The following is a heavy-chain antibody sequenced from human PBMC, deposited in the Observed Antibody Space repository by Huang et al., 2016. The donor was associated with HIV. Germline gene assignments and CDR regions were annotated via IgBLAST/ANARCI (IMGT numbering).Heavy chain of an antibody. CDR1: GGSFSGYY. CDR3: ARAPHYGSGSYYY. D-gene: IGHD3-10*01. CDR2: ITHRGST. Sequence: QVQLHQWGAGLLKPSETLSLTCAVYGGSFSGYYWSWIRQPPGKGLEWIGEITHRGSTNYNPSLKSRATISEETSKNQFPLKLSSVTAADTAVYYCARAPHYGSGSYYYWGQGTLVTVSS. J-gene: IGHJ4*02. V-gene: IGHV4-34*01.